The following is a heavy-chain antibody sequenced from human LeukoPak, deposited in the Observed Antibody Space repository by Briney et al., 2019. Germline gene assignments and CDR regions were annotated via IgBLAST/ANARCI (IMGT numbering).Heavy chain of an antibody. V-gene: IGHV4-4*02. J-gene: IGHJ4*02. CDR1: GASISSSHW. CDR3: ARLSYYYGSGSH. Sequence: PSETLSLTCAVSGASISSSHWWSWVRQPPGKGLEWIGENHHSGSTNYNPSLKSRVTISVDTSKTQFSLKLSSVTAADTAVYYCARLSYYYGSGSHWGQGTLVTVSS. D-gene: IGHD3-10*01. CDR2: NHHSGST.